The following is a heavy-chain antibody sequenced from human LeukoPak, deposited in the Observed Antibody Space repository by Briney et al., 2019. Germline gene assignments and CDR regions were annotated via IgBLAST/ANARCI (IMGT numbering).Heavy chain of an antibody. J-gene: IGHJ2*01. V-gene: IGHV3-30*03. CDR2: ISYDGSNE. CDR1: GSIFTTYG. CDR3: ARDPQRWQQLPHYWYFDL. Sequence: GGSLRLSCATTGSIFTTYGIHWVRQAPGKGLEWVAVISYDGSNEFYTDSVKGRFTMSRDNSKNTLYLQMNSLRSDDTAVYYCARDPQRWQQLPHYWYFDLWGRGTLVIVSS. D-gene: IGHD5-24*01.